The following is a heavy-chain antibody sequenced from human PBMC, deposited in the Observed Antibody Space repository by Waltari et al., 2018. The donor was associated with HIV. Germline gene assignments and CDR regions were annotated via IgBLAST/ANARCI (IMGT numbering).Heavy chain of an antibody. CDR3: VRDMSDTPVGPEMDV. V-gene: IGHV1-3*01. Sequence: QVQFEQSGAEVKKPGASVKVSCKTSGYSFTRYPMHWVRQAPGQRLEWMGWINAANSNTKDSQKFQDRVTISRDTSASTAYLELRRLRPEDTAVYYCVRDMSDTPVGPEMDVWGQGTTVTVSS. CDR1: GYSFTRYP. D-gene: IGHD5-18*01. CDR2: INAANSNT. J-gene: IGHJ6*02.